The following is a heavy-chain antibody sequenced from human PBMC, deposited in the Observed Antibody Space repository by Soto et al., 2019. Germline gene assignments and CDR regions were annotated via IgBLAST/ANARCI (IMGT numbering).Heavy chain of an antibody. CDR2: IDPSDSYT. V-gene: IGHV5-10-1*01. J-gene: IGHJ4*02. CDR1: VYSFTSYW. Sequence: GESLKISCKGSVYSFTSYWISWVRQMPGKGLEWMGRIDPSDSYTNYSPSFQGHVTISADKSISTAYLQWSSLKASDTAMYYCARHAPSTYYYDSSEVPFFDYWGQGTLVTVSS. CDR3: ARHAPSTYYYDSSEVPFFDY. D-gene: IGHD3-22*01.